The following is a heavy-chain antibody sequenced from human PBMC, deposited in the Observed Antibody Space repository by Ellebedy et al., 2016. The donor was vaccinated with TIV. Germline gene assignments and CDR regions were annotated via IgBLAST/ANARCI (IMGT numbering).Heavy chain of an antibody. CDR2: INSDGSST. J-gene: IGHJ4*02. V-gene: IGHV3-74*01. CDR3: ACWAGQERYQGPFDY. D-gene: IGHD3-9*01. Sequence: PGGSLRLSCAASGFTFSSYWMHWVRQAPGKGLVWVSRINSDGSSTSYADSVKGRFTISRDNARNTLYLQMNSLRTEDTAVYYGACWAGQERYQGPFDYWGQGTVVIVSS. CDR1: GFTFSSYW.